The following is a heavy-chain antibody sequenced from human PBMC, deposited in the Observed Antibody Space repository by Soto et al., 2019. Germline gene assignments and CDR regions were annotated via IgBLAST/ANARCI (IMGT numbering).Heavy chain of an antibody. CDR1: GFTFSSYG. V-gene: IGHV3-30*18. J-gene: IGHJ4*02. Sequence: GGSLRLSCAASGFTFSSYGMHWVRQAPGKGLEWVAVISYDGSNKYYADSVKGRFTISRDNSKNTLYLQMNSLRAEDTAVYYCAKEERSGYPFCFDYWGQGTLVTVSS. CDR3: AKEERSGYPFCFDY. CDR2: ISYDGSNK. D-gene: IGHD5-12*01.